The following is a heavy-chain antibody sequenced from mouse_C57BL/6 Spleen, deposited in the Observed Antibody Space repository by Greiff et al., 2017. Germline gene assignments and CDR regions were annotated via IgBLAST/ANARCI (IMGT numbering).Heavy chain of an antibody. J-gene: IGHJ4*01. Sequence: EVQLQQSGTVLARPGASVKMSCKTSGYTFTSYWMHWVKQRPGQGLEWIGAIYPGNSDTSYNQKFKGKAKLTAVTSASTAYMEISSLTNEDAAVYYSTRKSNNAMDYWGQGTSVTVSS. D-gene: IGHD2-5*01. CDR3: TRKSNNAMDY. CDR2: IYPGNSDT. CDR1: GYTFTSYW. V-gene: IGHV1-5*01.